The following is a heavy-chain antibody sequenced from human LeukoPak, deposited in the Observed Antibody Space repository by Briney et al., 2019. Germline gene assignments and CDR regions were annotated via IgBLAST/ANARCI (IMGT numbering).Heavy chain of an antibody. CDR2: IYHPSCES. CDR3: ARGGSDSGLYFAY. V-gene: IGHV1-2*07. CDR1: VCSLTGFY. D-gene: IGHD5-12*01. Sequence: GGSVKVSCKGSVCSLTGFYIHGVGPAPGKGVEWMAWIYHPSCESDFPHRLRGRMITNSDMSSTEVYVAMTNLRSAGTDVYYFARGGSDSGLYFAYWGQGTLVTVSS. J-gene: IGHJ4*02.